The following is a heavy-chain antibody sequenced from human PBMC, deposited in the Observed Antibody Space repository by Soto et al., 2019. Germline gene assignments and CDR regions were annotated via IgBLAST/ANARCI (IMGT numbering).Heavy chain of an antibody. CDR1: GDSISSGDYY. J-gene: IGHJ4*02. CDR2: IYYSGNT. CDR3: GRNPPY. Sequence: SEALSLTCTVSGDSISSGDYYWSWIRQAPGKGLEWIGCIYYSGNTYYNPALKRRFSISVDTSKNQFSLQLSSVTVADTAVYYCGRNPPYWGQGTLVNVSS. V-gene: IGHV4-30-4*01.